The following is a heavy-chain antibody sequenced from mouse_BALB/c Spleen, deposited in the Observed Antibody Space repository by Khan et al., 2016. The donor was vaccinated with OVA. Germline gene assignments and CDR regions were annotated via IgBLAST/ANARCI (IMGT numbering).Heavy chain of an antibody. CDR1: GYSFTSYW. V-gene: IGHV1-5*01. Sequence: EVQLQQSGTVLARPGASVKMSCKASGYSFTSYWMHWVKQRPGQGLEWTGAIYPGISDTRYNQKFKVKAKLTAVTSANTAYMELSSLTDEDSAIYFCTRSYDSFYFDYWGQGTTLTVSS. CDR2: IYPGISDT. D-gene: IGHD2-4*01. J-gene: IGHJ2*01. CDR3: TRSYDSFYFDY.